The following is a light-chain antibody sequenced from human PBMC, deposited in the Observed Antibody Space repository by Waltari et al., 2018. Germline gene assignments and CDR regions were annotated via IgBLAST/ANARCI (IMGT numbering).Light chain of an antibody. CDR2: DFT. V-gene: IGLV2-11*01. CDR3: CSYAGSDTYV. Sequence: QSALTQPRSVSGSPGQSVAIPCTGTSSYVGGYNYVSWYQQHPGKAPKIIIYDFTKRPSGVPDRFSGSKSGNTASLTISGLQAEDEADYYCCSYAGSDTYVFGTGTEVTVL. CDR1: SSYVGGYNY. J-gene: IGLJ1*01.